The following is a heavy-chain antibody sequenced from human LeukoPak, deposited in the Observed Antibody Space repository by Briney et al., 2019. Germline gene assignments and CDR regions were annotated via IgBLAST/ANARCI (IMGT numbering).Heavy chain of an antibody. Sequence: SETLSLTCAVYGGSFSGYSLSWIRQPPGKGLEWIGEITHSGSTNYNPSLKSRVTISVDTSKNQFSLKLSSVTAADTAVYYCARRLLGYCSGGSCYSGYFQHWGQGTLVTVSS. CDR1: GGSFSGYS. CDR2: ITHSGST. V-gene: IGHV4-34*01. J-gene: IGHJ1*01. CDR3: ARRLLGYCSGGSCYSGYFQH. D-gene: IGHD2-15*01.